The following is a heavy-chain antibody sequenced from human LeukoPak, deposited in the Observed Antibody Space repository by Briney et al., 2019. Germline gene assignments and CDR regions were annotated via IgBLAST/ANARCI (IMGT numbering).Heavy chain of an antibody. CDR3: ARDLNWETY. J-gene: IGHJ4*02. D-gene: IGHD7-27*01. CDR2: IKPDGSEI. V-gene: IGHV3-7*01. Sequence: GGSLRLSCVASGFTFRSYWMTWVRQAPGKGLEWVANIKPDGSEIYYEDSVKDRFIISRDNAENSPFLQMNNLRAGDTAVYYCARDLNWETYWGQGTLVSVSS. CDR1: GFTFRSYW.